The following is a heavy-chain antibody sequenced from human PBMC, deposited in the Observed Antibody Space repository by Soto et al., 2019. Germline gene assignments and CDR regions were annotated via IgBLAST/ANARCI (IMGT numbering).Heavy chain of an antibody. Sequence: EVQVLDSGGGLVQPGGSLRLSCAASGFTFSTYPMSWVRQAPGKGLEWVSIISGSGGNTDYADSVKGRFTMSRDNSKNTLYLQMNSLRAEDTAVYYCANVPLKYSGSYFDYWGQGTLVTVSS. J-gene: IGHJ4*02. CDR2: ISGSGGNT. CDR3: ANVPLKYSGSYFDY. D-gene: IGHD1-26*01. V-gene: IGHV3-23*01. CDR1: GFTFSTYP.